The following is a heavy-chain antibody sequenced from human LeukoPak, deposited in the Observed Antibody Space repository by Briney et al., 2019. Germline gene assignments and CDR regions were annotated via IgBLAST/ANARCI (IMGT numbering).Heavy chain of an antibody. J-gene: IGHJ4*02. CDR3: ATDPPGSGPDFDY. CDR1: GITFSTYA. D-gene: IGHD1-14*01. V-gene: IGHV3-23*01. CDR2: ISGSGDST. Sequence: PGGSLRLSCAASGITFSTYAMSWVRQAAGKGLEWVSSISGSGDSTYYADSVKGRFTVSRDNSKNTLYLQINSLRAEDTAVYYCATDPPGSGPDFDYWGQGSLVTVSS.